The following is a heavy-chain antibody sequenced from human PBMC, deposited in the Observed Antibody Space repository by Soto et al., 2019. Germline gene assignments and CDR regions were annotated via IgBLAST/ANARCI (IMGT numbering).Heavy chain of an antibody. CDR1: GFTVSSNY. CDR3: ARYSAYCGGDCYTDAFDI. V-gene: IGHV3-53*01. CDR2: IYSGGST. D-gene: IGHD2-21*01. J-gene: IGHJ3*02. Sequence: GVSLRLSCAASGFTVSSNYMSWVRQAPGKGLEWVSVIYSGGSTYYADSVKGRFTISRDNSKNTLYLQMNSLRAEDTAVYYCARYSAYCGGDCYTDAFDIWGQGTMVTVSS.